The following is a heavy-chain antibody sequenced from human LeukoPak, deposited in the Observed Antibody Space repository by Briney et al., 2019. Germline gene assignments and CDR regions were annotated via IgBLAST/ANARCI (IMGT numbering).Heavy chain of an antibody. Sequence: GRSLRLSCAASGFTFSNYGTHWVRQAPGKGLEWVAVIWDDGSNEYYADSVKGRFTIFRDNRRNTLYLQMNSLRAEDTAVYSCARDHSGTQDYWGQGTLVTVSS. D-gene: IGHD1-1*01. V-gene: IGHV3-33*01. J-gene: IGHJ4*02. CDR1: GFTFSNYG. CDR3: ARDHSGTQDY. CDR2: IWDDGSNE.